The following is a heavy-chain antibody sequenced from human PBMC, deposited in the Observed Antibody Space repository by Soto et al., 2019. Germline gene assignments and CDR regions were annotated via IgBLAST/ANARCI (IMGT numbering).Heavy chain of an antibody. J-gene: IGHJ4*02. CDR2: ISGSGGST. Sequence: GGSLRLSCAASGFTFSSYAMSWVRQAPGKGLEWVSAISGSGGSTYYADSVKGRFTISRDNSKNMLYLQMNSLRAEDTAVYYCAKGVVVPAAIIGPALDYWGQGTLVTVSS. D-gene: IGHD2-2*02. CDR1: GFTFSSYA. V-gene: IGHV3-23*01. CDR3: AKGVVVPAAIIGPALDY.